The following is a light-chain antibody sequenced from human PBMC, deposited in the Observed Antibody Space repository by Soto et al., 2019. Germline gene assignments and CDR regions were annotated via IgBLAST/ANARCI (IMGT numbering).Light chain of an antibody. CDR2: DAS. CDR3: QQYHFWWT. J-gene: IGKJ1*01. V-gene: IGKV3-15*01. Sequence: EIVMTQSPATLSVSPGERVTLSCWASQSVTDNLAWYQQKPGQAPRLLIYDASTRATGIPARFSGSGSGTEFSLPFTSLQPEDFAVYWCQQYHFWWTFAQGTKVDIK. CDR1: QSVTDN.